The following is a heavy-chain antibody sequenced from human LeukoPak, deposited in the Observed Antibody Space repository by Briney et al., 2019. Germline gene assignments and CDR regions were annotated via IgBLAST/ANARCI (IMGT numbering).Heavy chain of an antibody. Sequence: GGSLRLSCAASGXSFSNFWMSWVRQAPGKGLEWVANIKRDGSEEYYVDSVKGRFTISRDNAKNSLYLQMNSLRAEDTAVYYCAREGGEMRSNWFDPWGQGTLVTVSS. J-gene: IGHJ5*02. CDR2: IKRDGSEE. D-gene: IGHD5-24*01. V-gene: IGHV3-7*04. CDR1: GXSFSNFW. CDR3: AREGGEMRSNWFDP.